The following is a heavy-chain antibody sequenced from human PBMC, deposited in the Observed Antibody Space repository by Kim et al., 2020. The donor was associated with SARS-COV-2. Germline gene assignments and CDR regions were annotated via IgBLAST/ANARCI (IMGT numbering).Heavy chain of an antibody. D-gene: IGHD3-10*01. CDR3: ARLVRGGFDY. CDR1: GGSISSYY. J-gene: IGHJ4*02. Sequence: SETLSLTCTVSGGSISSYYWRWIRQPPGKGLEWIGYIYYSGSTNYNPSLKSRVTISVDTSKNQFSLKLSSVTAADTAVYYCARLVRGGFDYWGQGTLVTVSS. V-gene: IGHV4-59*01. CDR2: IYYSGST.